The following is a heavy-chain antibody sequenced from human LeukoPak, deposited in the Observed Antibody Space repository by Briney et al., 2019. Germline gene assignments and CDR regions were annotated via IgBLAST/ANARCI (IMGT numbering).Heavy chain of an antibody. CDR2: IIPIFGTA. CDR3: AAERYCSSTSCYVYYYYGMDV. J-gene: IGHJ6*04. D-gene: IGHD2-2*01. V-gene: IGHV1-69*06. Sequence: SVNVSCKASGGTFSSYAISWVRQAPGQGLEWMGGIIPIFGTANYAQKFQGRVTITADKSTSTAYMELSSLRSEDTAVYYCAAERYCSSTSCYVYYYYGMDVWGKGTTVTVSS. CDR1: GGTFSSYA.